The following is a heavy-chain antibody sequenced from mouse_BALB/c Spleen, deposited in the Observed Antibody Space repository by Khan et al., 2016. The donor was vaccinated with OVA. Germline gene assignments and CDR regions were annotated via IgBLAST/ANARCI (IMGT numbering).Heavy chain of an antibody. D-gene: IGHD1-1*01. Sequence: EVQLQQSGPELVKPGASVKVSCKASGYSFADYKMFWVKQSHGKSLEWIGYIDAYNGGNIYNQKFKGRATLTVDKSSNTAFMQLNSLTSEYSAVYFGALIYYYESGFDVWGQGTTVTVSS. CDR2: IDAYNGGN. J-gene: IGHJ2*01. V-gene: IGHV1S135*01. CDR3: ALIYYYESGFDV. CDR1: GYSFADYK.